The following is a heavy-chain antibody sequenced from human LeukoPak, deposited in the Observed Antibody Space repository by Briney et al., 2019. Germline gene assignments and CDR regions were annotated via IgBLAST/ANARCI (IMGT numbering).Heavy chain of an antibody. V-gene: IGHV1-2*02. Sequence: ASVKVSCKASGYTFTAYYLQWVRLAPGQGLEWMGWINPKSGGTEYAKRFQGKVTMTRDTSISTAYMELSRLRSDDTAVYYCARDHCSANSCYEDYYNGLDVWGQGTTVTVSS. D-gene: IGHD2-2*01. CDR1: GYTFTAYY. CDR3: ARDHCSANSCYEDYYNGLDV. CDR2: INPKSGGT. J-gene: IGHJ6*02.